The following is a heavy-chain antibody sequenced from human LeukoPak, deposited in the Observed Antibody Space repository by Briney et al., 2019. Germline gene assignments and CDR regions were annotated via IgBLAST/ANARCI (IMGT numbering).Heavy chain of an antibody. V-gene: IGHV4-59*01. Sequence: PSETLSLTCTVSGGSISSYYWSWIRQPPGKGLEWIGYIYYSGSTNYNPSLKSRVTISVDTSKNQFSLKLSSVTAADTAVYYCANQRGTTLYWFDPWGQGTLVNVSS. D-gene: IGHD4-17*01. CDR1: GGSISSYY. CDR3: ANQRGTTLYWFDP. CDR2: IYYSGST. J-gene: IGHJ5*02.